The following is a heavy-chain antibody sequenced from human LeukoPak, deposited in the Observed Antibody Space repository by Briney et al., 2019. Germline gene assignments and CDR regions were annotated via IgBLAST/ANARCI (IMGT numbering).Heavy chain of an antibody. CDR2: MSVGSGLI. D-gene: IGHD3-16*01. Sequence: GGSLRLSCAASGFIFSRYSMNWVRQAPGKGLEWVASMSVGSGLIYYAESVRGRFTVSRDNAKNSLYLQMKSLRADDTAVYYCAREFEGTASGAGYRGQGTLVTVSS. CDR1: GFIFSRYS. CDR3: AREFEGTASGAGY. V-gene: IGHV3-21*01. J-gene: IGHJ4*02.